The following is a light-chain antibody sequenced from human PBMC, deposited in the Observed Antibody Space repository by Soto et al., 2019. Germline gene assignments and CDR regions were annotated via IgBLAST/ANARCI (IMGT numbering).Light chain of an antibody. CDR2: YDD. V-gene: IGLV1-36*01. Sequence: QPVLTQPPSVSEAPRQRVTISCSGSSSNIGNNAVNWYQQLPGKAPKLLIYYDDLLPSGVSDRFSGSKSGTSASLAISGLQSEDEADYYCAAWDDSLNEVFGGGTKVTVL. J-gene: IGLJ2*01. CDR1: SSNIGNNA. CDR3: AAWDDSLNEV.